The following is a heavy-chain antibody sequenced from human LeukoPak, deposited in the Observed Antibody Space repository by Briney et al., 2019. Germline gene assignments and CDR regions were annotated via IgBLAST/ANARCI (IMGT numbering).Heavy chain of an antibody. V-gene: IGHV3-9*01. J-gene: IGHJ4*02. D-gene: IGHD3-16*01. CDR3: AKDDDYVWGSYFDY. CDR1: GFTFDDYA. Sequence: GGSLRLSCEASGFTFDDYAMHWVRQAPGKGLEWVSSISWNSGSIGYADSVKGRFTISRDNAKNSLYLQMNSLRAEDTALYYCAKDDDYVWGSYFDYWGQGTLVTVSS. CDR2: ISWNSGSI.